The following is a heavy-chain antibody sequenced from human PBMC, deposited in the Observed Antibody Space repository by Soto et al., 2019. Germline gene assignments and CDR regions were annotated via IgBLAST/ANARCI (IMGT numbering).Heavy chain of an antibody. J-gene: IGHJ4*02. CDR2: ISAYNGNA. CDR3: ARDRRRIAVAGLFDY. D-gene: IGHD6-19*01. V-gene: IGHV1-18*01. Sequence: ASVKVSCKASGYTFTSYGISWVRQAPGQGLEWMGWISAYNGNANYAQKLQGRVTMTTDTSTSTAYMELRSLRSDDTAVYYCARDRRRIAVAGLFDYWGQGTLVTVSS. CDR1: GYTFTSYG.